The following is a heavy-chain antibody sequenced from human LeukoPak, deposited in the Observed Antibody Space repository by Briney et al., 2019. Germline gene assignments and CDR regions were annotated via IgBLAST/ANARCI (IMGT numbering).Heavy chain of an antibody. CDR2: IKHDGSEK. D-gene: IGHD3-10*01. Sequence: GGSLRLSCAASGFTFSSYWMSWVRQAPGKGLEWVANIKHDGSEKYHVNSVKGRFTISRDNAKNSLYLQMDSLRAEDTAVYYCAGGSDLGFWGQGTLVTVSS. J-gene: IGHJ4*02. V-gene: IGHV3-7*01. CDR3: AGGSDLGF. CDR1: GFTFSSYW.